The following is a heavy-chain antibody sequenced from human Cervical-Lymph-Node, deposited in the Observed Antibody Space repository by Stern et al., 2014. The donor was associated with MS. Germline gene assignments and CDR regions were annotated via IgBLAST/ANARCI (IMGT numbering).Heavy chain of an antibody. V-gene: IGHV3-30*18. D-gene: IGHD2-2*01. CDR3: AKDHDIVVVPAAIPSFDY. CDR2: ISYGGSNK. CDR1: GFTFSSYG. J-gene: IGHJ4*02. Sequence: QVQLVESGGGVVQPGRSLRLSCAASGFTFSSYGMHWVRQAPGKGLEWGAVISYGGSNKYYADSVKGRFTISRDNSKNTLYLQMNSLRAEDTAVYYCAKDHDIVVVPAAIPSFDYWGQGTLVTVSS.